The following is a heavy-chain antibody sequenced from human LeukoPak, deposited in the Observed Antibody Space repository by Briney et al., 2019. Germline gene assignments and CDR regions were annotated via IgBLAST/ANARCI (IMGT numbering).Heavy chain of an antibody. D-gene: IGHD3-3*01. CDR3: ARDKEGTAYYDFWSGYSYYYYYYMDV. CDR2: INPNSGGT. J-gene: IGHJ6*03. CDR1: GYTFTGYY. V-gene: IGHV1-2*02. Sequence: ASVKVSCKASGYTFTGYYMHWVRQAPGQGLEWMGWINPNSGGTNYAQKFQGRVTMTRDTSISTAYMELSRLRSDDTAVYYCARDKEGTAYYDFWSGYSYYYYYYMDVWGKGTTVTVSS.